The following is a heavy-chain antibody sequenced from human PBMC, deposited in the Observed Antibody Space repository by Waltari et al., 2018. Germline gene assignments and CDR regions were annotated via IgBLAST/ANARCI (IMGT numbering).Heavy chain of an antibody. CDR2: IYTSGST. J-gene: IGHJ4*02. Sequence: QVQLQESGPGLVKPSQTLSLTCTVSGGSISSGSYYWSWIRQPAGKGLEWIGYIYTSGSTNYNPSLKSRVTRSVDTAKNQFSLKLSSVTAADTAVYYCARESAGGFDYWGQGTLVTVSS. CDR3: ARESAGGFDY. V-gene: IGHV4-61*09. CDR1: GGSISSGSYY.